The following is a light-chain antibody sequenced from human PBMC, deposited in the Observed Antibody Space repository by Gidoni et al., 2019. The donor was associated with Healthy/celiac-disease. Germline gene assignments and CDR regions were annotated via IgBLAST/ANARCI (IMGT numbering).Light chain of an antibody. J-gene: IGKJ4*02. CDR1: QSISSY. CDR3: HQSYSTPART. CDR2: AAA. Sequence: IQMTQSPSSLSASVGDRVTITCRASQSISSYLNWYQQKPGTAPKLLIYAAASLHIGGPSRFSGSGSCTEFTLTISSRQPEDFATYYYHQSYSTPARTFGGGTKVEIK. V-gene: IGKV1-39*01.